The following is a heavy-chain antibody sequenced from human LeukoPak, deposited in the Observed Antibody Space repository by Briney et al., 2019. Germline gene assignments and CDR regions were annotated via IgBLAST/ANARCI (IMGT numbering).Heavy chain of an antibody. Sequence: PSETLSLTCAVSGGSISSSNWWSWVRQPPGKGLEWIGSVYDSGSTYYNPSLKGRVTMSVDTSKNQFSLKLSSVTAADTAVYYCARVVVTAIGSYYYYYYGMDVWGQGTTVTVSS. CDR3: ARVVVTAIGSYYYYYYGMDV. CDR1: GGSISSSNW. J-gene: IGHJ6*02. D-gene: IGHD2-21*02. V-gene: IGHV4-4*02. CDR2: VYDSGST.